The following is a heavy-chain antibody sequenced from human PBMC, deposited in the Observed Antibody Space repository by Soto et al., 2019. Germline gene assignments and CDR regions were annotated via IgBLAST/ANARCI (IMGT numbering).Heavy chain of an antibody. CDR2: IYYSGST. V-gene: IGHV4-59*01. D-gene: IGHD3-10*01. CDR3: AREGFEEAPGGDSFDP. Sequence: QVQLQESGPGLVKPSETLSLTCAVSGGSISSYYWSWIRQPPGKGLEWIGYIYYSGSTNYNPSLKSRVTISVDTSKNQFSLKLSSVTAADTAVYYCAREGFEEAPGGDSFDPWGQGTLVTVSS. J-gene: IGHJ5*02. CDR1: GGSISSYY.